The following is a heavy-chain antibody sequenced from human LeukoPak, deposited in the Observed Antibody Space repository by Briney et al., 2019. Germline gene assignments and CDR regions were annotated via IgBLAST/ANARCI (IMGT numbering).Heavy chain of an antibody. CDR1: GFTFSNAW. CDR3: AKLSMDSYHFDY. CDR2: IYNDGRT. Sequence: GGSLRLSCAASGFTFSNAWMSWVRQAPGKGLEWVSIIYNDGRTYYAHSVKGRFTISRDNSKNTLYLQMNSLRAEDTAVYYCAKLSMDSYHFDYWGQGTLVTVSS. V-gene: IGHV3-53*01. J-gene: IGHJ4*02. D-gene: IGHD3/OR15-3a*01.